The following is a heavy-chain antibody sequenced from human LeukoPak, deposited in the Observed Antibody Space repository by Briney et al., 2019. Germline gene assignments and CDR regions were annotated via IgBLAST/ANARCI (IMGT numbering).Heavy chain of an antibody. Sequence: GGSLRLSCAASGFTFINAWMAWVRQAPGKGLEWVGRIKAKAHGGTIEYAAPVRGRFTISRDDSKNTLYLQMNSLKTEDTAVYYCTTDGVGVEGATYDNWGQGTLVSVSS. D-gene: IGHD1-26*01. CDR3: TTDGVGVEGATYDN. V-gene: IGHV3-15*01. CDR1: GFTFINAW. J-gene: IGHJ4*02. CDR2: IKAKAHGGTI.